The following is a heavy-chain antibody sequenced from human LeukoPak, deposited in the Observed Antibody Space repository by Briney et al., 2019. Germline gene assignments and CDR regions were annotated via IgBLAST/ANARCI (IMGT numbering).Heavy chain of an antibody. Sequence: PSETLSLTCTVSGGSISGYYWSWIRQPPGKGLEWIGYIYYSGSTNYNPSLKSRVTISVDTSKNQFSLKLSSVTAADTAVYYCARLDSSGYYSYFDYWGQGTLVTVSS. D-gene: IGHD3-22*01. CDR1: GGSISGYY. CDR3: ARLDSSGYYSYFDY. CDR2: IYYSGST. J-gene: IGHJ4*02. V-gene: IGHV4-59*08.